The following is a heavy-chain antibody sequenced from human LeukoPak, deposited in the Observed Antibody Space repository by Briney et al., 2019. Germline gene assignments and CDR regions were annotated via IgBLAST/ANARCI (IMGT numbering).Heavy chain of an antibody. CDR1: GYTFTGYY. D-gene: IGHD3-22*01. CDR3: ASPEVTYYYDSSGAYGMDV. J-gene: IGHJ6*02. V-gene: IGHV1-2*02. Sequence: ASVKVSCKASGYTFTGYYMHWVRQAPGQGPEWMGWINPNSGGTNYAQKFQGRVTMTRDTSISTAYMELSRLRSDDTAVYYCASPEVTYYYDSSGAYGMDVWGQGTTVTVSS. CDR2: INPNSGGT.